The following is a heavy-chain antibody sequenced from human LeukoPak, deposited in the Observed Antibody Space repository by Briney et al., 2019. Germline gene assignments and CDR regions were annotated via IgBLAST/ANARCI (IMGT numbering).Heavy chain of an antibody. CDR1: GYTFTGYY. V-gene: IGHV1-2*02. J-gene: IGHJ6*03. D-gene: IGHD5-18*01. CDR3: ARGVDTAVIPYYYYYMDV. CDR2: INPKSRAT. Sequence: GASVKVSCKASGYTFTGYYIHWVRQAPGQGLEWMGWINPKSRATNYAQNFQGRVTLTRDTSISTAYMELSSLRSDDTAVYYCARGVDTAVIPYYYYYMDVWGIGTTVTVSS.